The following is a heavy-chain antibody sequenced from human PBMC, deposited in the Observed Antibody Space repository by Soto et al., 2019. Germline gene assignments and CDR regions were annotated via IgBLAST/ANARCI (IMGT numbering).Heavy chain of an antibody. CDR1: GGSFIGYY. V-gene: IGHV4-34*01. D-gene: IGHD4-17*01. CDR3: ARGRRRRYGSVDYYYYGMDV. Sequence: PSETLSLTCAVYGGSFIGYYCILIRHPAFKWLEWIVEINHSGSTNYNPSLKSRVTISVDTSKNQFSLKLSSVTAADTAVYYCARGRRRRYGSVDYYYYGMDVWGQGTTVTVSS. J-gene: IGHJ6*02. CDR2: INHSGST.